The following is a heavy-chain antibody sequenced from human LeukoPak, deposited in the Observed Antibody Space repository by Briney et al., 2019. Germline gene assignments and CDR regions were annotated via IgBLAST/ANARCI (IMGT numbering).Heavy chain of an antibody. CDR1: GYTFTSYG. D-gene: IGHD6-13*01. CDR2: ISAYNGNT. J-gene: IGHJ4*02. Sequence: EASVKVSCKASGYTFTSYGISWVRQAPGQGLEWMGWISAYNGNTNYAQKLQGRVTMTTDTSTSTAYMELRRLRSDDTAVYYCARVIWYSSSWYGDYWGQGTLVTVSS. V-gene: IGHV1-18*04. CDR3: ARVIWYSSSWYGDY.